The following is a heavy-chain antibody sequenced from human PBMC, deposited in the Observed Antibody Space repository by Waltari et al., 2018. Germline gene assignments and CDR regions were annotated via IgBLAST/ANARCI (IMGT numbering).Heavy chain of an antibody. CDR3: AREWVAVLVGATQSLDY. V-gene: IGHV1-2*02. Sequence: QVQLVQSGAEVKKPGASVTVSCEASGYTFTGNYIHWVRQAPGQGLEWMGWINPNSGGTHYSQKFQDRVTMTRDTSISTAYMELSSLRSDDTAVYYCAREWVAVLVGATQSLDYWGQGTLVTVSS. CDR2: INPNSGGT. D-gene: IGHD2-15*01. J-gene: IGHJ4*02. CDR1: GYTFTGNY.